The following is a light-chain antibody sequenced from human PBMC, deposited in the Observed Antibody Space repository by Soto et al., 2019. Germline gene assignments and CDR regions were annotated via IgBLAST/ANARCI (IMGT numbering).Light chain of an antibody. CDR1: QPVGTW. J-gene: IGKJ3*01. Sequence: IQMTQSPSSLSASVGDRVTITCRASQPVGTWVAWYQQKAERAPRPLMYAASTLETGVPSRFRGSASGTDFTLTISRLQPEDFATYYCQQYNSYPPTFGHGTTVDFK. V-gene: IGKV1D-16*01. CDR2: AAS. CDR3: QQYNSYPPT.